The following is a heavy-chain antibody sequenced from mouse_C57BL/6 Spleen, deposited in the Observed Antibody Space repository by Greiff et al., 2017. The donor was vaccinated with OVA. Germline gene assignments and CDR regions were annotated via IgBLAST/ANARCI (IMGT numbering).Heavy chain of an antibody. CDR2: INPGSGGT. CDR1: GYAFTNYL. Sequence: QVQLQQSGAELVRPGTSVKVSCKASGYAFTNYLIEWVKQRPGQGLEWIGVINPGSGGTNYNEKFKGKATLTADTSSSTAYMQLSSLTSEDSAVYFCATRYDYDGYFDYWGQGTTLTVSS. CDR3: ATRYDYDGYFDY. J-gene: IGHJ2*01. D-gene: IGHD2-4*01. V-gene: IGHV1-54*01.